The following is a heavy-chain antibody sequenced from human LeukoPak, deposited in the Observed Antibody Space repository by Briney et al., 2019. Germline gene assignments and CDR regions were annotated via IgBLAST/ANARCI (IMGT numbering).Heavy chain of an antibody. CDR2: ISGSGGST. CDR3: ARGIYGSYGMDV. J-gene: IGHJ6*02. D-gene: IGHD3-10*01. V-gene: IGHV3-23*01. Sequence: GGSLRLSCTASGFTFGIYAMNWVRQAPGKGQEWVSAISGSGGSTYYADSVKGRFTISRDNSKNTLYLQMNSLRAEDTAVYYCARGIYGSYGMDVWGQGTTVTVSS. CDR1: GFTFGIYA.